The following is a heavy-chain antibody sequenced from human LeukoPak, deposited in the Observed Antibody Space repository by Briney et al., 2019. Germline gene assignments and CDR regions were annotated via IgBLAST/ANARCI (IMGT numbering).Heavy chain of an antibody. D-gene: IGHD4-11*01. Sequence: SETLSLTCAVYGGSFSGYYWSWIRQPPGKGLEWIGEINHSGSTNYNPSLKSRVTISVDTSKNQFSLKLSSVTAADTAVYYCARPYSTVLDAFDIWGQGTMVTVSS. CDR2: INHSGST. J-gene: IGHJ3*02. CDR1: GGSFSGYY. CDR3: ARPYSTVLDAFDI. V-gene: IGHV4-34*01.